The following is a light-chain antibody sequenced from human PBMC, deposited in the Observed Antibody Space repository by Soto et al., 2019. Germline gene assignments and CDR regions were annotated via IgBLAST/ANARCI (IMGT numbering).Light chain of an antibody. CDR1: SSNIGAGYD. Sequence: LSQPPSLSVAPGQRVTISCTGSSSNIGAGYDAHWFQQVPGTAPKLLIYGSTNRPSGVPDRFSGSKSGTSASLAITGLQAEDEADYYCQSYDSSLGGNYVFGTGTKVTVL. CDR2: GST. J-gene: IGLJ1*01. CDR3: QSYDSSLGGNYV. V-gene: IGLV1-40*01.